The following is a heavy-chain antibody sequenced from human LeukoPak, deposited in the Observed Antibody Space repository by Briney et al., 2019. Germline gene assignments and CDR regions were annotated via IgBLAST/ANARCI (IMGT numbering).Heavy chain of an antibody. J-gene: IGHJ4*02. CDR3: TSHYDFWSGYHSDY. CDR2: IRSKAYGGTT. Sequence: GGSLRLSCTASGFTFGDYAMSWVRQAPGKGLEWVGFIRSKAYGGTTEYAASVKGRFTILRDDSKSIACLQMNSLKTEDTAVYYCTSHYDFWSGYHSDYWGQGTLVTVSS. V-gene: IGHV3-49*04. D-gene: IGHD3-3*01. CDR1: GFTFGDYA.